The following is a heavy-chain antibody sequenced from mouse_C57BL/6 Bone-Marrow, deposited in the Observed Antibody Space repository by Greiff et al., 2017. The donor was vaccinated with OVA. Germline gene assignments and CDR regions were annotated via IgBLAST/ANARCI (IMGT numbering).Heavy chain of an antibody. CDR3: ARFPFYYYGSSYFDY. Sequence: VQRVESGAELMKPGASVKLSCKATGYTFTGYWIEWVKQRPGHGLEWIGEILPGSGSTNYNEKFKGKATFTADTSSNTAYMQLSSLTTEDSAIYYCARFPFYYYGSSYFDYWGQGTTLTVSS. CDR1: GYTFTGYW. D-gene: IGHD1-1*01. CDR2: ILPGSGST. J-gene: IGHJ2*01. V-gene: IGHV1-9*01.